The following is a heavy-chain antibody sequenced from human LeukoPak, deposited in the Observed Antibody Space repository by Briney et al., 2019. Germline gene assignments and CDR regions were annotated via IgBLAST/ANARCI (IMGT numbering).Heavy chain of an antibody. CDR3: ARASRPSNSWFDP. CDR2: ILERGST. V-gene: IGHV4-38-2*01. CDR1: GHCFSSDSF. D-gene: IGHD6-6*01. J-gene: IGHJ5*02. Sequence: YPSETLSLTCGVSGHCFSSDSFWGWLRPPPGQGLEWVGSILERGSTCYNPPLKSRDTITHDTSKNHLSQNVTSVTAADTAVHYCARASRPSNSWFDPWGQGTVVTVSS.